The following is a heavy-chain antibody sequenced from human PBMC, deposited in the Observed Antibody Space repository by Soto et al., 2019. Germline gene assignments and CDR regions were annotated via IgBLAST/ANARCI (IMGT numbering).Heavy chain of an antibody. CDR1: GFTFSNNA. D-gene: IGHD1-1*01. J-gene: IGHJ6*02. CDR2: ISYDGSNK. V-gene: IGHV3-30-3*01. Sequence: ESGGGVVQPGRSLRLSCAASGFTFSNNAMDWVRQAPGKGLEWVAVISYDGSNKYIAESVQGRFTISRDNSKTTLFLQMNSLRAEDTAVYYCARGTTTSAFSAMDVWGQGTTVTVSS. CDR3: ARGTTTSAFSAMDV.